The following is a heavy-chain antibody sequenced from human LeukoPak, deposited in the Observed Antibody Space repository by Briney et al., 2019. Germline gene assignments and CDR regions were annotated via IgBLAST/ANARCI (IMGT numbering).Heavy chain of an antibody. J-gene: IGHJ3*02. CDR1: GFTFSSYE. D-gene: IGHD2-2*01. CDR2: ISSSGSTI. CDR3: ARDGVPAAIGNAFDI. Sequence: QPGGSLRLSCAASGFTFSSYEMNWVRQAPGKGLEWVSYISSSGSTIYYADSVKGRFTISRDNAKNSLYLQMNSLRAEDTAVYYCARDGVPAAIGNAFDIWGQGTMVTVSS. V-gene: IGHV3-48*03.